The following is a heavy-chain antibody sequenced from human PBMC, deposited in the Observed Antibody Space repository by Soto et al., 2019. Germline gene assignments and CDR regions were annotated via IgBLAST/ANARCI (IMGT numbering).Heavy chain of an antibody. CDR1: GGTFSSYP. CDR2: IIPFFGTS. V-gene: IGHV1-69*01. J-gene: IGHJ6*02. Sequence: QVQLVQSGAEVKKPGSSVKVSCEASGGTFSSYPINWVRQAPGQGLEWMGGIIPFFGTSNYAQKFQGRVTITADDSTSTAYMGLRSLRSEDTAVYYCARVGHITNYGMAVWGQGTTVTVSS. CDR3: ARVGHITNYGMAV. D-gene: IGHD1-26*01.